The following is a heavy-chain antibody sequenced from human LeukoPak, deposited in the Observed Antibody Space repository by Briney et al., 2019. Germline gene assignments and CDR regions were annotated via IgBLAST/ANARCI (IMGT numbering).Heavy chain of an antibody. D-gene: IGHD2-8*01. Sequence: ASVKVSCKASGYTFTSYDINWVRQAPGQGLEWMGIINPSGGSTSYAQKFQDRVTMTRDTSTSTAYMELRSLRSDDTAVYYCARAYCTNGVCYDGFDYWGQGTLVTVSS. CDR1: GYTFTSYD. CDR3: ARAYCTNGVCYDGFDY. V-gene: IGHV1-46*01. J-gene: IGHJ4*02. CDR2: INPSGGST.